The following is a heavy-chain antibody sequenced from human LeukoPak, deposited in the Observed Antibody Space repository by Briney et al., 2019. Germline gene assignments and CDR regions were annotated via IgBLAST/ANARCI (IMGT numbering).Heavy chain of an antibody. D-gene: IGHD3-10*01. CDR1: GFTFSSYS. CDR3: ARTPYYGSGSYYYYFDY. CDR2: ISSSSSYI. Sequence: SGGSLRLSCAASGFTFSSYSMNWVRQAPGKGLEWVSSISSSSSYICYADSVKGRFTISRDNAKNSLYLQMNSLRAEDTAVYYCARTPYYGSGSYYYYFDYWGQGTLVTVSS. J-gene: IGHJ4*02. V-gene: IGHV3-21*01.